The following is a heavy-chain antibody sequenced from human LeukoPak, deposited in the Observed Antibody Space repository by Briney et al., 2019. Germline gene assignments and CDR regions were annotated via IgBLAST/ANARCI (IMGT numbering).Heavy chain of an antibody. CDR1: GYTFTGYY. CDR2: INPNSGGT. CDR3: ATDTPRGWDLYFDY. J-gene: IGHJ4*02. V-gene: IGHV1-2*02. D-gene: IGHD6-19*01. Sequence: GASVKVSCKASGYTFTGYYMHWVRQAPGQGLEWMGWINPNSGGTNYAQKFQGRVTMTRDTSISTAYMELSRLRSDDTAVYYCATDTPRGWDLYFDYWGQGTLVTVSS.